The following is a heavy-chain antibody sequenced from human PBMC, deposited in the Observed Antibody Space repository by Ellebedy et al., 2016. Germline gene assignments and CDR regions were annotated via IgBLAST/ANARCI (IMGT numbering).Heavy chain of an antibody. CDR1: GFTFDDYA. V-gene: IGHV3-9*01. CDR3: VGDMAFAFDI. J-gene: IGHJ3*02. D-gene: IGHD5-12*01. CDR2: ISWNSGSI. Sequence: SLKISCAASGFTFDDYAMHWVRQAPGKGLEWVSGISWNSGSIGYADSVKGRFTVSRDNAKNSLFLQMNSLRAEDTAVYFCVGDMAFAFDIWGQGTKVTVST.